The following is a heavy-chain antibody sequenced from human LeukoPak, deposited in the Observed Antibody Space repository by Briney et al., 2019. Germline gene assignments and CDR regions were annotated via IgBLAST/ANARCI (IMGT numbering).Heavy chain of an antibody. Sequence: SDTLSLTCAVSGYSISSSNWWGWIRQPPGKGLEWIGYIYYSGSTYYNPSLKSRVTMSVDTSKNQFSLKLSSVTAVDTAVYYCARTSSGSYHNWFDPWGQGTLVTVSS. D-gene: IGHD1-26*01. CDR3: ARTSSGSYHNWFDP. CDR2: IYYSGST. CDR1: GYSISSSNW. V-gene: IGHV4-28*01. J-gene: IGHJ5*02.